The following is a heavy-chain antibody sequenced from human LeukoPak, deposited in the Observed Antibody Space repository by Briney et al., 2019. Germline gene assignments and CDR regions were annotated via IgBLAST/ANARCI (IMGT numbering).Heavy chain of an antibody. J-gene: IGHJ4*02. Sequence: GCSLTLSCAASGFTFSNYDMHWLRQAPAKGLDGVAFIRYDGSNKYYADSVKGRFPISRDNSKNTLYLQMNSRRAEDTAVYYCAKGGSSAWYYFDYWGQGTLVTVSS. CDR2: IRYDGSNK. D-gene: IGHD6-19*01. V-gene: IGHV3-30*02. CDR1: GFTFSNYD. CDR3: AKGGSSAWYYFDY.